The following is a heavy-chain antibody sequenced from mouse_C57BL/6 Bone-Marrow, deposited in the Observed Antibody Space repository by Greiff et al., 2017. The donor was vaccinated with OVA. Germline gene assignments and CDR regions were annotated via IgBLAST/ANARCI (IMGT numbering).Heavy chain of an antibody. CDR2: ISSGSSTI. J-gene: IGHJ2*01. D-gene: IGHD1-1*01. CDR3: ARGGNYYGSSRDYFDY. CDR1: GFTFSDYG. Sequence: EVKLMESGGGLVKPGGSLKLSCAASGFTFSDYGMHWVRQAPEKGLEWVAYISSGSSTIYYADTVEGRFTISRDNAKNTLFLQMTSLRSEDTAMYYCARGGNYYGSSRDYFDYWGQGTTLTVSS. V-gene: IGHV5-17*01.